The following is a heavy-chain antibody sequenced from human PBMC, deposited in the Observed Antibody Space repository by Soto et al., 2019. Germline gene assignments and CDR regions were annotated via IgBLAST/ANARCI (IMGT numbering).Heavy chain of an antibody. J-gene: IGHJ4*02. CDR3: AKIATAMVRNPFDY. CDR1: GFTFSSYA. D-gene: IGHD5-18*01. Sequence: GGSLRLSCAASGFTFSSYAMSWVRQAPGKGLEWVSAISGSDGSTYYADSVKGRFTISRYNSKNTLYLQMNSLRAEDMAVYYCAKIATAMVRNPFDYWGQGTLVTVSS. V-gene: IGHV3-23*01. CDR2: ISGSDGST.